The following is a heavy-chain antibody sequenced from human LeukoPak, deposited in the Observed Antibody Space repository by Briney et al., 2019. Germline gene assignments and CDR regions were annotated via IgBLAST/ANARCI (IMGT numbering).Heavy chain of an antibody. J-gene: IGHJ4*02. CDR2: ISDSGGNI. CDR1: GFTFSSYA. Sequence: PGGSLRLSCAASGFTFSSYAMSWVRQAPGKGLEWVSSISDSGGNIYYADSGKGRFTISRDNSKNTLYLQMNSLRAEDTAVYYCAKDGVWQSYYFDYWGQGTLVTVSS. V-gene: IGHV3-23*01. CDR3: AKDGVWQSYYFDY. D-gene: IGHD6-19*01.